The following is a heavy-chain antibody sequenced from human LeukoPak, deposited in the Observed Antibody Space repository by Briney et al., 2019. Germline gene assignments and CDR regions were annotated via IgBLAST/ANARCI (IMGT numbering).Heavy chain of an antibody. D-gene: IGHD6-13*01. CDR1: GFTFSSHW. Sequence: GGSLRLSCAASGFTFSSHWMHWVRQAPGKGLVWVSRISGDGSSTAYADSVKGRFTISRDNARNTLYLQTDSLRAEDTAVYYCAKNVGSSSRNGLDVWGQGTAVTVSS. J-gene: IGHJ6*02. CDR3: AKNVGSSSRNGLDV. CDR2: ISGDGSST. V-gene: IGHV3-74*01.